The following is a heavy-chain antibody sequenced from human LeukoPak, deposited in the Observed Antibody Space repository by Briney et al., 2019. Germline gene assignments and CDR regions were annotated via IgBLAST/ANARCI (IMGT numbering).Heavy chain of an antibody. J-gene: IGHJ5*02. Sequence: PSETLSLTCTVSGGSMSSYYWSWIRQPPGKGLEWIGYVYYSGTTNYNPSLRSRVTISVDTSKNQFSLKLSSATAADTAVYYCARGGIQLWSNNWVDPWGQGILVTVSS. CDR2: VYYSGTT. CDR3: ARGGIQLWSNNWVDP. CDR1: GGSMSSYY. D-gene: IGHD5-18*01. V-gene: IGHV4-59*01.